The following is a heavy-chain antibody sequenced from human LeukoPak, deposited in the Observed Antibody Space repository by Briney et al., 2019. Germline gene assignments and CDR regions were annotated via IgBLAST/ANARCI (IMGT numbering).Heavy chain of an antibody. Sequence: PGGSLRLSCAASGFTFSNAWMSWVRQMPGKGLEWMGIIYPGDSDARYSPSFQGQVTISADKSISTAYLQWSSLKASDTAMYYCARRRDLYSGSYYPFDYWGQGTLVTVSS. CDR1: GFTFSNAW. J-gene: IGHJ4*02. CDR2: IYPGDSDA. V-gene: IGHV5-51*01. CDR3: ARRRDLYSGSYYPFDY. D-gene: IGHD1-26*01.